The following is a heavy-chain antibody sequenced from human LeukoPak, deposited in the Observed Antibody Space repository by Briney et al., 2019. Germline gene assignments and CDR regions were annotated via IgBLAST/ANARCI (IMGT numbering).Heavy chain of an antibody. D-gene: IGHD3-16*01. CDR1: GFSFSTYG. J-gene: IGHJ4*02. V-gene: IGHV3-33*01. Sequence: PGGSLRLSCAASGFSFSTYGMHWVRQAPGKGLEWVALIWNAGTNTYYADSVKGRFTISRDNSKKTLYLQMNSLRAEDTAVYYCAGDTPPGGDYYFDYWGQGTLVIVSS. CDR3: AGDTPPGGDYYFDY. CDR2: IWNAGTNT.